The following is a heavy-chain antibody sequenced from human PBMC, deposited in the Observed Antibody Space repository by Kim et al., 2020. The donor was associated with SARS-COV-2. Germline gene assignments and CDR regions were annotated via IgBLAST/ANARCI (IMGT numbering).Heavy chain of an antibody. CDR1: GFTFSSYA. V-gene: IGHV3-23*01. Sequence: GGSLRLSCAASGFTFSSYAMSWVRQAPGKGLEWVSVISAGGGSTYYADSVKGRFTISRDNSKDTLFLHMNSMRAEDTAIYYCAKGGGASGLFDMDVWGQGTTVTVSS. J-gene: IGHJ6*02. CDR3: AKGGGASGLFDMDV. D-gene: IGHD3-16*01. CDR2: ISAGGGST.